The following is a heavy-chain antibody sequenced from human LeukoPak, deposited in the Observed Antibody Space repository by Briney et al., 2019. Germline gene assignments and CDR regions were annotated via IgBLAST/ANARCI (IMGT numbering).Heavy chain of an antibody. CDR3: ARGGSGNWNAPFDY. CDR1: GFTFSSYG. D-gene: IGHD1-1*01. CDR2: IGTAGEI. Sequence: PGGSLRLSCAASGFTFSSYGMHWVRQATGKGLEWVSGIGTAGEIYYPGSVKGRFTISRENAKNSLYLQMNSLRAGDTAVYYCARGGSGNWNAPFDYWGQGTLVTVSS. J-gene: IGHJ4*02. V-gene: IGHV3-13*01.